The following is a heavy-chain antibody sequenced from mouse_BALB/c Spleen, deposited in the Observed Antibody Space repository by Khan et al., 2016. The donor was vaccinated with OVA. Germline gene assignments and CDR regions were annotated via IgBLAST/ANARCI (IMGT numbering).Heavy chain of an antibody. CDR1: GYTFTSYY. D-gene: IGHD2-1*01. CDR2: INPSNGGT. V-gene: IGHV1S81*02. CDR3: SRSGYGTFAY. J-gene: IGHJ3*01. Sequence: QVQLQQSGAELVKPGASVRLSCKASGYTFTSYYLYWVKPRPGQGLEWIGDINPSNGGTNFNEKFKSKATLTVDKSSSTAYMQHSSLTSEDSAVSYCSRSGYGTFAYWGQGTLVTVSA.